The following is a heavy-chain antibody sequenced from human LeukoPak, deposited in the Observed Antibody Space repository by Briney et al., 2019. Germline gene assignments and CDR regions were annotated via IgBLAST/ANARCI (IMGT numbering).Heavy chain of an antibody. J-gene: IGHJ5*02. D-gene: IGHD3-10*02. V-gene: IGHV4-39*07. CDR2: IYYSGST. CDR3: ARDQRYQYYYVLNWFDP. Sequence: SETLSLTCTVSGGSISSSSYYWGWVRQPPGKGLEWIGSIYYSGSTYYNPSLKSRVTISVDTSKNQFSLKLSSVTAADTAVYYCARDQRYQYYYVLNWFDPWGQGTLVTVSS. CDR1: GGSISSSSYY.